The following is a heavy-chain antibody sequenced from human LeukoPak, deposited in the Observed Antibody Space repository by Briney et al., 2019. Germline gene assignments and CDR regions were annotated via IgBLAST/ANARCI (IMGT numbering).Heavy chain of an antibody. J-gene: IGHJ6*02. V-gene: IGHV3-30-3*01. D-gene: IGHD2-2*02. CDR1: GFTFSSYA. Sequence: GRSLRLYCAASGFTFSSYAMHWVRQAPGKGLEWVAVISYDGSNKYYADSVKGRFTISRDNSNNTLYLQMNSLRAEDTAVYYCARGVCSSTSCYTYYYYGMDVWGQGTTVTVSS. CDR2: ISYDGSNK. CDR3: ARGVCSSTSCYTYYYYGMDV.